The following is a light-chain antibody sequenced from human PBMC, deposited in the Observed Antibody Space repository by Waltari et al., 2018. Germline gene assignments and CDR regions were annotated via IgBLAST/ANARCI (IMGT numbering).Light chain of an antibody. CDR2: QVN. V-gene: IGLV2-23*02. CDR1: SSDIGTYSL. Sequence: QSALTQPASVSGSPGQSITISCTGTSSDIGTYSLVSGYQQHPGKAPKLIIYQVNERPSGVSHRFPGSKSGNTASLAISGLQTEDEADYYCSSYAGANLVKFGGGTKLTVL. J-gene: IGLJ2*01. CDR3: SSYAGANLVK.